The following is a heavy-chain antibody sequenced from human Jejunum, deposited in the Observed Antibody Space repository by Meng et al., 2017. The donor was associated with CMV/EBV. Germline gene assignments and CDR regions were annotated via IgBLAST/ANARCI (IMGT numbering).Heavy chain of an antibody. Sequence: FTFDDYDMHWVRQTPGKGLEWVSVINWDGGSTDYADSVKGRFTISRDNNKNSLYLQMNSLRAEDTALYYCVRDRIPATGYYSMGVWGQGTTVTVSS. CDR1: FTFDDYD. CDR3: VRDRIPATGYYSMGV. D-gene: IGHD6-13*01. J-gene: IGHJ6*02. CDR2: INWDGGST. V-gene: IGHV3-43D*03.